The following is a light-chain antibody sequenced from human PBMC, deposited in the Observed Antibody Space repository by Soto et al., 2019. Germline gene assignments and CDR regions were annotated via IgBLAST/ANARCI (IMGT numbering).Light chain of an antibody. Sequence: LAQPGEVSGFPGQSITISCTGTSSDVGRYNYVSWYQHHPGKAPKLMIYDVSDRPSGVSNRFSGSKSGNTASLTISGLQAEDEADYYCRAFTISYTEVCGTETKVNVL. CDR1: SSDVGRYNY. CDR2: DVS. J-gene: IGLJ1*01. V-gene: IGLV2-14*03. CDR3: RAFTISYTEV.